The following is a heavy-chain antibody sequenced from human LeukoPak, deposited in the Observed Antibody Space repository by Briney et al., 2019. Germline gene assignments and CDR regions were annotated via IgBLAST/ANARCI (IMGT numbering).Heavy chain of an antibody. D-gene: IGHD2/OR15-2a*01. V-gene: IGHV4-59*01. CDR1: GVSISSYY. J-gene: IGHJ4*02. Sequence: SETLSLTCTVSGVSISSYYWGWIRQPPGKGLEWIGYIYYSGSTNYNPSLKSRVTISVDTSKNQFSLKLSSVTAADTAVYYCARDRVLFDYWGQGTLVTVSS. CDR3: ARDRVLFDY. CDR2: IYYSGST.